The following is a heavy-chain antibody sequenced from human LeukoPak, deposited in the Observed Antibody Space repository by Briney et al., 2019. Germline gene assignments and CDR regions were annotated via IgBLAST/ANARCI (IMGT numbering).Heavy chain of an antibody. D-gene: IGHD3-16*02. J-gene: IGHJ4*02. CDR2: INSDGSAT. V-gene: IGHV3-74*01. Sequence: GGSLRLSCAASGFTFGSPWMHWVRQAPGKGLVWVSRINSDGSATAYADSVKGRFTISRDNAENTLYLQMNSLRAEDTAVYYCARGTAGYHSSYFDYWGQGTLVTVSP. CDR3: ARGTAGYHSSYFDY. CDR1: GFTFGSPW.